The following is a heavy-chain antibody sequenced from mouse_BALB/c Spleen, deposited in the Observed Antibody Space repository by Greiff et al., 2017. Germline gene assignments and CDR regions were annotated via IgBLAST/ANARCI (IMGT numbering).Heavy chain of an antibody. V-gene: IGHV2-9-2*01. CDR1: GFSLTSYD. D-gene: IGHD4-1*01. CDR3: VRALWDEAMDY. J-gene: IGHJ4*01. CDR2: LWTGGST. Sequence: VQLMESGPGLVAPSQSLSITCTVSGFSLTSYDIRWVRQPPGKGLEWLGVLWTGGSTNYNSAFMSRLSISKDNSKSQVFLKMNSLQTDDTAIYDGVRALWDEAMDYWGEGTSVTVSS.